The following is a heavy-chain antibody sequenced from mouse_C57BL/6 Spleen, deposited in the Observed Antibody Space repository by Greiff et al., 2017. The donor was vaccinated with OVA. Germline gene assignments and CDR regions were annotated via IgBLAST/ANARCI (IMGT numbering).Heavy chain of an antibody. V-gene: IGHV10-1*01. CDR1: GFSFNTYA. CDR2: IRSKSNNYAT. D-gene: IGHD3-1*01. J-gene: IGHJ2*01. CDR3: GRHGRGENYFDY. Sequence: EVKLVESGGGLVQPKGSLKLSCAASGFSFNTYAMNWVRPAPGKGLEWVARIRSKSNNYATYYADSVKDRFTISRDDSESMIYRQMNNLKTEDTARYYCGRHGRGENYFDYWGQGTTLTVSS.